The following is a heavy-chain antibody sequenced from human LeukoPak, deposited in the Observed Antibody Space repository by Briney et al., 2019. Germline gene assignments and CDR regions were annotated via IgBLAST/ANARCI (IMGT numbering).Heavy chain of an antibody. CDR1: GYTFTSNG. CDR3: ARDPIGNTIFGPRGYGMDV. D-gene: IGHD3-3*01. J-gene: IGHJ6*02. CDR2: ISGHNGNT. V-gene: IGHV1-18*01. Sequence: ASVKVSCTASGYTFTSNGISWVRQAPGQGLEWMGWISGHNGNTNYAQKFQGRVTMTTDTSTSTAYVELRSLRSDDTAVYYCARDPIGNTIFGPRGYGMDVWGQGTTVSVSS.